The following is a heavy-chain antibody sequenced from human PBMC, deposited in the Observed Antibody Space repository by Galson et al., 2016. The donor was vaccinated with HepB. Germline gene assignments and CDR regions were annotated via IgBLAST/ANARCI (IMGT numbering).Heavy chain of an antibody. V-gene: IGHV1-69*13. Sequence: VKVSCKASGGTLSSYDISWVRQAPGQGLEWMGGIIPIYDTANYAQKFQGRVTITADKSTSTVYMGLSSLTSEDTAVYYCARDGIVVVGLDAFDIWGQGTVVTVSS. CDR1: GGTLSSYD. CDR2: IIPIYDTA. J-gene: IGHJ3*02. CDR3: ARDGIVVVGLDAFDI. D-gene: IGHD3-22*01.